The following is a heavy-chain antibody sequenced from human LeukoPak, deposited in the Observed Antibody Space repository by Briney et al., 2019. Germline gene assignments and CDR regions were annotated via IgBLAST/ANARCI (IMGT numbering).Heavy chain of an antibody. Sequence: PGGSLRLSCAASGFTFDDYGMSWVRQAPGKGLEYVSGINWNGGSTVYADSVKGRFTISRDNAKNSLYLQMNSLRAEDTVLYYCARGGYCSSTSCPEGDYYMDVWGKGTTVTVSS. V-gene: IGHV3-20*04. CDR3: ARGGYCSSTSCPEGDYYMDV. J-gene: IGHJ6*03. CDR1: GFTFDDYG. CDR2: INWNGGST. D-gene: IGHD2-2*03.